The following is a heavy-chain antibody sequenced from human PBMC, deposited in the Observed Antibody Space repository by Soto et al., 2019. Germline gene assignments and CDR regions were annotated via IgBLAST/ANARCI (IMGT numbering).Heavy chain of an antibody. Sequence: QVQLQESGPGLVKPSHTLSLTCTVSGGSISSGGYYWSWIRQHPGKGLEWIGYIYYSGSTYYTPSLKSRVTLSVDTSKHPFSLKLSSVTAADTSVYYCARESGGYGYSWGVDYWGQGTLVTVSS. CDR3: ARESGGYGYSWGVDY. CDR2: IYYSGST. J-gene: IGHJ4*02. D-gene: IGHD5-18*01. V-gene: IGHV4-31*03. CDR1: GGSISSGGYY.